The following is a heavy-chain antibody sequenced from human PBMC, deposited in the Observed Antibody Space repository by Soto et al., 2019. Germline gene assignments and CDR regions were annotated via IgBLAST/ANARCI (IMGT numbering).Heavy chain of an antibody. CDR3: ARGGDGTSSYYYYGMDV. CDR1: GYSLTSYG. V-gene: IGHV1-18*01. CDR2: ISAYNGNT. D-gene: IGHD3-10*01. Sequence: QVQLVQSGAEVKKPGASVKVSCKASGYSLTSYGISWVRQAPGQGLEWMGWISAYNGNTNYAQKLQGRVTMTTDTSTSTGYMEQRSQRSDDTAVYYCARGGDGTSSYYYYGMDVWGQGTTVTVSS. J-gene: IGHJ6*02.